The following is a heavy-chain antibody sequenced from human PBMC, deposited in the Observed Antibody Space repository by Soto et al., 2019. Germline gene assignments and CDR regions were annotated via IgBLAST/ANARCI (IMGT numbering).Heavy chain of an antibody. V-gene: IGHV3-23*01. CDR2: ISGIGGST. CDR1: GFTFSSYA. CDR3: EKDHEGISGWSYYSYGMDV. D-gene: IGHD6-19*01. Sequence: GGSLRLSCAASGFTFSSYAMSWVRQAPGKGLEWVSAISGIGGSTYYADSVKGRFTISRDNSKNTLYLQMNSLRAEDTAVYYGEKDHEGISGWSYYSYGMDVWGQGTSVTLSS. J-gene: IGHJ6*02.